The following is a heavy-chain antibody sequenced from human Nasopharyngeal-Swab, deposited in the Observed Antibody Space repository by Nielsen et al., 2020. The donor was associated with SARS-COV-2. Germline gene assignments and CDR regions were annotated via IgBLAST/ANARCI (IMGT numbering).Heavy chain of an antibody. D-gene: IGHD6-19*01. CDR2: INPSGGST. V-gene: IGHV1-46*01. Sequence: WVRQAPGQGLEWMGIINPSGGSTSSAQKFQGRVTMTRDTSTSTVYMELSSLRSEDTAVYYCARELHSSDWGTPHWYFDLWGRGTLVTVSS. CDR3: ARELHSSDWGTPHWYFDL. J-gene: IGHJ2*01.